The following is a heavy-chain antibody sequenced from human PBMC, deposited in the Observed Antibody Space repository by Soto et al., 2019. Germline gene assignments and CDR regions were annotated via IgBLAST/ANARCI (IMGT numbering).Heavy chain of an antibody. CDR1: GFTFSSYA. D-gene: IGHD4-17*01. V-gene: IGHV3-23*01. CDR2: ISGSGGST. Sequence: EVQLLESGGGLVQPGGSPRLSCAASGFTFSSYAMSWVRQAPGKRLEWVSAISGSGGSTYYADSVKGRFTISRDNSKNTLYLQMNSLRAEDTAVYYCAKDLGPHYGYYMDVWGKGTTVTVSS. CDR3: AKDLGPHYGYYMDV. J-gene: IGHJ6*03.